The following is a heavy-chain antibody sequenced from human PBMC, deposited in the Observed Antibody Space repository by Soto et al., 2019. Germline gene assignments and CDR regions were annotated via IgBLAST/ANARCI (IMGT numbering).Heavy chain of an antibody. J-gene: IGHJ4*02. V-gene: IGHV3-23*01. Sequence: PGGSLRLSCAASGFTISSYAMSWVRQAPGKGLEWVSAISDRGDTTHYADSVKGRFTISRDTSKNTLYLQMNALRAEDTAVYYCAKDKPGTTSFDYWGQGTLVTVSS. CDR3: AKDKPGTTSFDY. CDR1: GFTISSYA. CDR2: ISDRGDTT. D-gene: IGHD1-1*01.